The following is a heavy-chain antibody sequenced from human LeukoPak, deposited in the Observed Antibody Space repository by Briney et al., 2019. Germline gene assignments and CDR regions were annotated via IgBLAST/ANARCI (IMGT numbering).Heavy chain of an antibody. CDR1: GGSISSYY. CDR2: IYYSGST. J-gene: IGHJ4*02. V-gene: IGHV4-59*08. D-gene: IGHD4-17*01. Sequence: PSETLSLTRTVSGGSISSYYWSWIRQPPGKGLEWIGYIYYSGSTNYNPSLKSRVTISVDTSKNQFSPKLSSVTAADTAVYYCARADYGDYGYYFDYWGQGTLVTVSS. CDR3: ARADYGDYGYYFDY.